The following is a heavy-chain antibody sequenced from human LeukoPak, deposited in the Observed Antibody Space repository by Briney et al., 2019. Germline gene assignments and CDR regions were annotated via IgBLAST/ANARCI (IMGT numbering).Heavy chain of an antibody. Sequence: GESLKISCKGSGYSFTSYLIGWVRQMPGKGLEWMGIIYAGDSDTRYSPSFQGQVTISADKSISTAYLQWSSLKASDTAMYYCARSDFWSGWQFDYSGQGTLVTVSS. V-gene: IGHV5-51*01. CDR3: ARSDFWSGWQFDY. CDR2: IYAGDSDT. CDR1: GYSFTSYL. J-gene: IGHJ4*02. D-gene: IGHD3-3*01.